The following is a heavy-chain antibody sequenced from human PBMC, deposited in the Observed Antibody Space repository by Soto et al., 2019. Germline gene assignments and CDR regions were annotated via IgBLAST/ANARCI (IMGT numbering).Heavy chain of an antibody. V-gene: IGHV4-59*08. D-gene: IGHD5-12*01. CDR2: IYYAGST. Sequence: PSETLSLTCTFSGGSMISYYWSWIRQPPGRGLEWIGFIYYAGSTKYNPSLNSRVTISVDTSKNQFSLTVTSVTAADTAVYYCARRIVATETLDYWGQGTLVTVSS. CDR1: GGSMISYY. J-gene: IGHJ4*02. CDR3: ARRIVATETLDY.